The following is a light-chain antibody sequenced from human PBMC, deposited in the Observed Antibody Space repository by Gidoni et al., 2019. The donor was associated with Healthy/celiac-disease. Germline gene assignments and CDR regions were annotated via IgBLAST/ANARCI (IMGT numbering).Light chain of an antibody. CDR1: QSISSW. CDR3: QQYNSYSRT. V-gene: IGKV1-5*03. Sequence: DIQITQSPSTLYASVGDRVTITCRASQSISSWLAWYQQKPGKAPKLLIYKASSLESGVPSRFSGSGSGTEFTLTISSLQPDDFATYYCQQYNSYSRTFGQGTKVEIK. CDR2: KAS. J-gene: IGKJ1*01.